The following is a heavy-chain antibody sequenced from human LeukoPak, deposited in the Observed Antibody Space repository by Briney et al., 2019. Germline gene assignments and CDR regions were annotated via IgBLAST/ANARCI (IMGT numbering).Heavy chain of an antibody. D-gene: IGHD2-15*01. CDR1: GGSFSGYY. CDR3: ARGRSLTYCSGGSCPHYYFDY. Sequence: SETLSLTCAVYGGSFSGYYWSWIRQPPGKGLEWIGEINHSGSTNYNPSLKSRVTISVDTSKNQFSLKLSSVTAADPAVYYCARGRSLTYCSGGSCPHYYFDYWGQGTLVTVSS. V-gene: IGHV4-34*01. J-gene: IGHJ4*02. CDR2: INHSGST.